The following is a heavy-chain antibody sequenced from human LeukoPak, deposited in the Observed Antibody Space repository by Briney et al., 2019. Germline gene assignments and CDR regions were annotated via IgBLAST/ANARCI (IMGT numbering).Heavy chain of an antibody. Sequence: ASVKVSCKASGYTFIDYYIHWVRQAPGQGLEWMGRINPKSGGTNHAQKFQGRVTMTRDTSISTAYMELSSLRSDDAAVYFCARETSNGRYYYFDYWGQGTLVTVSS. CDR3: ARETSNGRYYYFDY. D-gene: IGHD1-26*01. V-gene: IGHV1-2*06. CDR2: INPKSGGT. J-gene: IGHJ4*02. CDR1: GYTFIDYY.